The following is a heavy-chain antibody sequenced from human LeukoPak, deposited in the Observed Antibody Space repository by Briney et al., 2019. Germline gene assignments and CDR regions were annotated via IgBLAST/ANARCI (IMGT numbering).Heavy chain of an antibody. CDR1: YGSISDISYY. CDR2: IYYSGRT. J-gene: IGHJ4*02. CDR3: ARQLGDRLLFDY. V-gene: IGHV4-39*07. Sequence: SETLSLTCTVSYGSISDISYYWGWIRQPPGKGLEWIGSIYYSGRTYYNSSLKSRVTISLDTSRNQFSLKLSSVTAADTAVYYCARQLGDRLLFDYWGQGTLVTVSS. D-gene: IGHD2-21*01.